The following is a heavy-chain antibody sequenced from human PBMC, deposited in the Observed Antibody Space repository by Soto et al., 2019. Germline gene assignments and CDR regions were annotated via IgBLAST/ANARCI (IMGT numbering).Heavy chain of an antibody. J-gene: IGHJ4*02. V-gene: IGHV1-18*01. Sequence: QVQLVQSGAEVKKPGASVKVSCKASGYTFTSYGISWVRQAPGQGLEWMGWISAYNGETNYAQKVQGRGTLTTDTSRSTAYIEVRSLRSDDTDVYYCAIPQYSSGWYGTLDYWGQGTLVTVSS. D-gene: IGHD6-19*01. CDR1: GYTFTSYG. CDR2: ISAYNGET. CDR3: AIPQYSSGWYGTLDY.